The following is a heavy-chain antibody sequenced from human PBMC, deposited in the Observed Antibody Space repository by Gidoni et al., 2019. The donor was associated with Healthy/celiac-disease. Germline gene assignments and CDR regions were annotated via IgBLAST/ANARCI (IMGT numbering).Heavy chain of an antibody. J-gene: IGHJ5*02. CDR2: IYYGGSS. CDR3: ARAEGFGYWNP. CDR1: GGSISSSY. Sequence: QVQLQESCPGLVKTSETLSATCTVRGGSISSSYWSWIRQPPGKGLEWIGYIYYGGSSYYNPSLKSRVTISVDTSKTEFSLKLSSVTAADTAVYYCARAEGFGYWNPWGQGTLVTVSS. D-gene: IGHD3-10*01. V-gene: IGHV4-59*01.